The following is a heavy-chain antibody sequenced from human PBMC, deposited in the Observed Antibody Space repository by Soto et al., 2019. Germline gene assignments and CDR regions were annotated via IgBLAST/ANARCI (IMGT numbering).Heavy chain of an antibody. Sequence: QVRLVESGGGVVQPGRSLSLSCAASGFTFSTYTMHWVRQAPGKGLEWVALIWDDGSNRYYADSVKGRFTISRDNSKNTLYVQMNSLRGEDTAVYYCARDLGYSNGHPFDYWGQGTLVTVSS. D-gene: IGHD4-4*01. CDR2: IWDDGSNR. CDR1: GFTFSTYT. CDR3: ARDLGYSNGHPFDY. V-gene: IGHV3-33*01. J-gene: IGHJ4*02.